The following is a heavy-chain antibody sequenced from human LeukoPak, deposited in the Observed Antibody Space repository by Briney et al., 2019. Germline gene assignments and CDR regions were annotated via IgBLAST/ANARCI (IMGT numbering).Heavy chain of an antibody. V-gene: IGHV4-4*02. Sequence: PSETLSLTCAVSGGSISSSNWWSWVRQPPGEGLEWIGEIYHSGSTTYNPSLKSRVTISVDKSKNQFSLKLSSVTAADTAVYYCAGVDTAMVKDYWGQGTLVTVAS. D-gene: IGHD5-18*01. CDR1: GGSISSSNW. CDR2: IYHSGST. J-gene: IGHJ4*02. CDR3: AGVDTAMVKDY.